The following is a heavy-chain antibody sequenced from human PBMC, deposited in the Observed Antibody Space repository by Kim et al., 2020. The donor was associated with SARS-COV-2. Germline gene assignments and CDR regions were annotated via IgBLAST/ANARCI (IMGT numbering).Heavy chain of an antibody. V-gene: IGHV3-23*01. CDR2: ISAGGGDA. CDR1: GFIFSSYA. D-gene: IGHD3-16*01. CDR3: AIFQRWGRAVVDY. Sequence: GGSLRLSCAASGFIFSSYAMNWVRQAPGKGLEWVSSISAGGGDAYYVVSVKGRFTISRDNSKNTLYLQMNSLRAEDTAVYYCAIFQRWGRAVVDYWGQGTLVTVS. J-gene: IGHJ4*02.